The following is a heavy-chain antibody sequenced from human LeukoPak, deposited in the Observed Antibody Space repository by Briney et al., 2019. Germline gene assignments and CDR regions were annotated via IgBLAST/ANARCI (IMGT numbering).Heavy chain of an antibody. CDR1: DGSISSYY. Sequence: PSETLSLTCTVSDGSISSYYWSWIRQPPGKGLEWIGYIYYNGSTSYNPSLKSRVTISVDTSKNQFPLKLSSVTAADTAVYYCTRDGPRSSGYPDNWGQGTLVTASS. D-gene: IGHD3-22*01. CDR2: IYYNGST. CDR3: TRDGPRSSGYPDN. V-gene: IGHV4-59*12. J-gene: IGHJ4*02.